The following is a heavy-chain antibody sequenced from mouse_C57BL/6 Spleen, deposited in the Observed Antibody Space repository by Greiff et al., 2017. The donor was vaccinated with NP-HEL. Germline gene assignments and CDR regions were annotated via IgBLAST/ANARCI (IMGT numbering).Heavy chain of an antibody. CDR2: ISDGGSYT. CDR3: AREDYSNYGGAMDY. V-gene: IGHV5-4*01. Sequence: DVQLVESGGGLVKPGGSLKLSCAASGFTFSSYAMSWVRQTPEKRLEWVATISDGGSYTYYPDNVKGRFTISRDNAKNNLYLQMSHLKSEDTAMYYCAREDYSNYGGAMDYWGQGTSVTVSS. CDR1: GFTFSSYA. J-gene: IGHJ4*01. D-gene: IGHD2-5*01.